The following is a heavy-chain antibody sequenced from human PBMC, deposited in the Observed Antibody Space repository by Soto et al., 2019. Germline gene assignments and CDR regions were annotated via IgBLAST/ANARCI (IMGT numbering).Heavy chain of an antibody. J-gene: IGHJ3*02. V-gene: IGHV3-21*01. D-gene: IGHD4-17*01. CDR2: ISSSSSYI. CDR3: ARDRGTVTPPDAFDI. CDR1: GFTFSSYS. Sequence: GGSLRLSCAASGFTFSSYSMNWVRQAPGKGLEWVSSISSSSSYIYYADSVKGRFTISRDNAKNSLYLQMNSLRAEDTAVYYCARDRGTVTPPDAFDIWGQGTMVTVSS.